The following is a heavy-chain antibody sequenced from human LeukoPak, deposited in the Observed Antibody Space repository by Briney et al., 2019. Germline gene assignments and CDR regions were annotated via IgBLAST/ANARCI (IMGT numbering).Heavy chain of an antibody. CDR3: ARACRDYYYYGMDV. D-gene: IGHD3-10*01. CDR2: IYYSGST. Sequence: SQTLSLTCTVSGGSISSGGYYWSWIRQHPGKGLEWIGYIYYSGSTYYNPSLKSRVTISVDTSKNQFSLKLSSVTAADTAVYYCARACRDYYYYGMDVWGQGTTVTVSS. CDR1: GGSISSGGYY. J-gene: IGHJ6*02. V-gene: IGHV4-31*03.